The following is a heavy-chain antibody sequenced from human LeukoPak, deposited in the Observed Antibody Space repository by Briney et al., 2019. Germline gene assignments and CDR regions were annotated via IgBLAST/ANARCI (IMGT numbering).Heavy chain of an antibody. Sequence: SVKVSCKASGYTFTGYYMYWVRQAPGQGLEWMGGIIPIFGTANYAQKFQGRVTITADKSTSTAYMELSSLRSEDTAVYYCARGDYDFWSGPDYYYYYYMDVWGKGTTVTVSS. J-gene: IGHJ6*03. V-gene: IGHV1-69*06. CDR2: IIPIFGTA. CDR3: ARGDYDFWSGPDYYYYYYMDV. CDR1: GYTFTGYY. D-gene: IGHD3-3*01.